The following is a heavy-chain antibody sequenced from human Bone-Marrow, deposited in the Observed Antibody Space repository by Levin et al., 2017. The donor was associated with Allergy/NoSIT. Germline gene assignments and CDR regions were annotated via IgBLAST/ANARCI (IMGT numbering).Heavy chain of an antibody. CDR2: IYNSGNT. CDR3: ARRSRSLYYYDDWYFDL. V-gene: IGHV4-39*01. J-gene: IGHJ2*01. CDR1: GASISSSSYY. Sequence: NPSETLSLTCTVTGASISSSSYYWGWIRQPPGKGLEWIGSIYNSGNTYYNPSLKSRVTISVDTSKHQFSLKLSSVTAADTAVYYCARRSRSLYYYDDWYFDLWGRGTLFTVSS. D-gene: IGHD3-22*01.